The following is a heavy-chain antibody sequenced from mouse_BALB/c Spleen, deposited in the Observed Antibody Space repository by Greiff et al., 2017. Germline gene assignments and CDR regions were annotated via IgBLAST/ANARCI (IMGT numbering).Heavy chain of an antibody. Sequence: VQLQQSGAELARPGASVKLSCKASGYTFTDYYINWVKQRTGQGLEWIGEIYPGSGNTYYNEKFKGKATLTADKSSSTAYMQLSSLTSEDSAVYFCARVYFDYWGQGTTLTVSS. CDR2: IYPGSGNT. V-gene: IGHV1-77*01. CDR1: GYTFTDYY. J-gene: IGHJ2*01. CDR3: ARVYFDY.